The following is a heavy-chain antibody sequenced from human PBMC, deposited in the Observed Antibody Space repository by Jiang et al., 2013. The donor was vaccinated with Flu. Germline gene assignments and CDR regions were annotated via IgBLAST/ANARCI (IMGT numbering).Heavy chain of an antibody. V-gene: IGHV3-49*03. J-gene: IGHJ4*02. CDR3: TRDLPYYYDGNGFYRKFDY. D-gene: IGHD3-22*01. CDR2: IRNKAHGGTT. Sequence: QLVESGGGLVQPGRSLRLSCTGSGFTFGEYAVSWFRQAPGKGLEWVGIIRNKAHGGTTEYAASVNGRFTISRDDFKSIAYLQMNSLKTEDTAVYYCTRDLPYYYDGNGFYRKFDYWGQGSLVTVSS. CDR1: GFTFGEYA.